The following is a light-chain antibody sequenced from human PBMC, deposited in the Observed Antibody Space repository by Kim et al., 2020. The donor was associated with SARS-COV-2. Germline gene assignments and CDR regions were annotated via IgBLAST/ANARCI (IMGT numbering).Light chain of an antibody. CDR3: QAWDSTTVV. CDR2: GES. V-gene: IGLV3-1*01. J-gene: IGLJ2*01. CDR1: KLGDKY. Sequence: SVSPGQTASITCSGDKLGDKYVCWYQQKARQSPVMVIYGESKRPSGIPERFSGSNSGNTATLTISGTQAMDEADYYCQAWDSTTVVFGGGTQLTVL.